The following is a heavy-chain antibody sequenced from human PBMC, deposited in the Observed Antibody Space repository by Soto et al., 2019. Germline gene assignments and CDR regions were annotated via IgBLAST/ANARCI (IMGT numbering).Heavy chain of an antibody. CDR1: GFILTSYY. J-gene: IGHJ4*02. Sequence: ASVKVSCKASGFILTSYYMHWVRQAPGQGLEWMGIIDPSGGSTTDAQKFQGRITMTRDTSTSTVYMELSSLRSEDTAVYYCARTEQWLVPHFDYWGQGTMVTVSS. CDR2: IDPSGGST. CDR3: ARTEQWLVPHFDY. V-gene: IGHV1-46*01. D-gene: IGHD6-19*01.